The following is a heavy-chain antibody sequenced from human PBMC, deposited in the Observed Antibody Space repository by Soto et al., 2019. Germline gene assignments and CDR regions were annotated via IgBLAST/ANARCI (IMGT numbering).Heavy chain of an antibody. CDR3: ARRGQEGPGLAH. CDR1: GFTFSSYW. J-gene: IGHJ5*02. V-gene: IGHV3-74*01. CDR2: INSDGSST. Sequence: EVQLVESGGNLIQPGGSLRLSCAASGFTFSSYWMHWVRQAPGKGLVWDSRINSDGSSTSYVDSVKGRFTISRDNAKNTLYLQMNSLSVEDTAVYYCARRGQEGPGLAHWGQGTLVTVSS.